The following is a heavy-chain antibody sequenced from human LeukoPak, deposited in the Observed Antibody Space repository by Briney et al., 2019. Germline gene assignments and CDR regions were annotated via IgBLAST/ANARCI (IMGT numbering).Heavy chain of an antibody. CDR2: ISAYNGNT. J-gene: IGHJ5*02. D-gene: IGHD3-10*01. CDR1: GYTFTSYG. CDR3: ARDSRGSGSYYGWFDP. Sequence: GASVKVSCKASGYTFTSYGISWVRQAPGQGLEWMGWISAYNGNTNYAQKLQGRVTITTDTSTSTDYMELRSLRSDDTAVYYCARDSRGSGSYYGWFDPWGQGTLVTVSS. V-gene: IGHV1-18*01.